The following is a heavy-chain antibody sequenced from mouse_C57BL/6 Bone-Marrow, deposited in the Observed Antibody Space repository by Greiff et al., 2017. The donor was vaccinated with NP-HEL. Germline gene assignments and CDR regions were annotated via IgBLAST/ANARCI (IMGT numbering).Heavy chain of an antibody. V-gene: IGHV1-64*01. Sequence: VKLMESGAELVKPGASVKLSCKASGYTFTSYWMHWVKQRPGQGLEWIGMIHPNSGSTNYNEKFKSKATLTVDKSSSTAYMQLSSLTSEDSAVYYCASYLPGFAYWGQGTLVTVSA. CDR3: ASYLPGFAY. D-gene: IGHD2-1*01. CDR2: IHPNSGST. CDR1: GYTFTSYW. J-gene: IGHJ3*01.